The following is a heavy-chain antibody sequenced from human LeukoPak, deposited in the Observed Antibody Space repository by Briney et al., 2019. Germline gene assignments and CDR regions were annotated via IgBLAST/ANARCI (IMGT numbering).Heavy chain of an antibody. D-gene: IGHD5-18*01. Sequence: GGSLRLSCAASGFTFSNYAMSWVRQAPGKGLQWISSISNRDGSTYYAASVKGQFTISRDNSKNTLYLQMNSLRAEDTAIYYCVKDWDTAPGYRGQGTLVTVSS. CDR2: ISNRDGST. J-gene: IGHJ4*02. CDR1: GFTFSNYA. CDR3: VKDWDTAPGY. V-gene: IGHV3-23*01.